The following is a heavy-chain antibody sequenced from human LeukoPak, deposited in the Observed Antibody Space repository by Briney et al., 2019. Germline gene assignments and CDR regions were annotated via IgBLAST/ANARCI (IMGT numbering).Heavy chain of an antibody. V-gene: IGHV1-18*04. J-gene: IGHJ4*02. CDR1: GYTFTSYG. CDR3: ARDPRRFGELLYDY. D-gene: IGHD3-10*01. CDR2: ISAYNGNT. Sequence: GASVKVSCKASGYTFTSYGISWVRQAPGQGLEWMGWISAYNGNTNYAQKLQGRVTMTTDTSTNTAYMELRSLRSDDTAVYYCARDPRRFGELLYDYWGQGTLVTVSS.